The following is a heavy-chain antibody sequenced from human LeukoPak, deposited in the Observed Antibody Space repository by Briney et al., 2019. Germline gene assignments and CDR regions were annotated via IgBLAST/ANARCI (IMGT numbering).Heavy chain of an antibody. J-gene: IGHJ5*02. V-gene: IGHV3-30-3*01. CDR3: AREYYAFWSGYSPFDP. CDR1: GFTFSSYA. Sequence: GRSLRLSCAASGFTFSSYAMHWVRQAPGKGLEWVAVISYDGSNKYYADSVKGRFTISRDNSKNTLYLQMNSLRAEDTAVYYCAREYYAFWSGYSPFDPWGQGTLVTVSS. D-gene: IGHD3-3*01. CDR2: ISYDGSNK.